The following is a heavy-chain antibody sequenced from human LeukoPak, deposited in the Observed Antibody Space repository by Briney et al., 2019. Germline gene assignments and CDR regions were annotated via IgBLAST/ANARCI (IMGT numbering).Heavy chain of an antibody. Sequence: ASVKVSCKASGYTLTEYYIHWVRQAPGQRLEWMGFIIPDSGGTTYQQNFQGRVTMTRDMSISTFYMELSSLRPDDTAVYYCSTEDKYCTGANCGVFWGQGTLVTVSS. J-gene: IGHJ4*02. CDR3: STEDKYCTGANCGVF. CDR2: IIPDSGGT. D-gene: IGHD2-8*02. V-gene: IGHV1-2*02. CDR1: GYTLTEYY.